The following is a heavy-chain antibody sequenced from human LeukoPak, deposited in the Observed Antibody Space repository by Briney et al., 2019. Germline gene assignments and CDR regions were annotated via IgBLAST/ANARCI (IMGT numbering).Heavy chain of an antibody. Sequence: SETLSLTCTVSGDSISSADYSWSWIRQPPGKGLEWIGYIYYSGSTNYNPSLKSRVTISVDTSKNQFSLKLSSVTAADTAVYYCAIGPSRDYWGQGTLVTVSS. V-gene: IGHV4-30-4*01. CDR3: AIGPSRDY. CDR2: IYYSGST. CDR1: GDSISSADYS. J-gene: IGHJ4*02.